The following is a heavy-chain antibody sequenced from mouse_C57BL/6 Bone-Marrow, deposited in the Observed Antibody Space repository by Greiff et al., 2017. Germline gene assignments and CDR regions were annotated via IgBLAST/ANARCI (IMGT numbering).Heavy chain of an antibody. V-gene: IGHV5-9-1*02. Sequence: EVKLMESGEGLVKPGGSLKLSCAASGFTFSSYAMSWVRQTPEKRLEWVAYISSGGDYIYYDDTVKGRFTISRDNAMNTLYLQMSSLKSEDTAMYYCTKSRISAMDYWGQGTSVTVSS. CDR1: GFTFSSYA. CDR2: ISSGGDYI. CDR3: TKSRISAMDY. D-gene: IGHD6-2*01. J-gene: IGHJ4*01.